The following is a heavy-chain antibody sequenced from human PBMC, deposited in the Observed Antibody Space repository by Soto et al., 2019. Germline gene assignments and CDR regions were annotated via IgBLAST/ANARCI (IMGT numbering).Heavy chain of an antibody. Sequence: GGSLRLSCAASGFTFSSYWMHWVRQAPGKGLVWVSRINSDGSSTSYADSVRGRFTISRDNAKNTLYLQMNSLRAEDTAVYYCARETSGYDFWSGYYFDYWGQGTLVTVSS. CDR1: GFTFSSYW. CDR2: INSDGSST. CDR3: ARETSGYDFWSGYYFDY. V-gene: IGHV3-74*01. J-gene: IGHJ4*02. D-gene: IGHD3-3*01.